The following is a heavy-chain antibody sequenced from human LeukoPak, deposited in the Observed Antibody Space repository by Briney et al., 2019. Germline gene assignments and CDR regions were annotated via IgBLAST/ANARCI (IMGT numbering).Heavy chain of an antibody. CDR3: AKDKGYGSGSYNYFDY. CDR1: GFTFDDYA. J-gene: IGHJ4*02. V-gene: IGHV3-9*03. D-gene: IGHD3-10*01. CDR2: ISWNSGSI. Sequence: GRSLRLSCAASGFTFDDYAMHWVWQAPGKGLEWVSGISWNSGSIGYADSVKGRFTISRDNAKNSLYLQMNSLRAEDMALYYCAKDKGYGSGSYNYFDYWGQGTLVTVSS.